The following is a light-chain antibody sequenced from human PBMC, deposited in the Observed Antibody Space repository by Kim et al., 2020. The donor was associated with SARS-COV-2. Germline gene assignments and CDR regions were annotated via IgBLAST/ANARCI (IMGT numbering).Light chain of an antibody. J-gene: IGKJ1*01. CDR3: QQCGSSPWT. V-gene: IGKV3-20*01. CDR2: GAS. CDR1: QSVSSNY. Sequence: EIVLTQSPGTLSLSPGERVTLSCRASQSVSSNYLAWYQQKPGQAPRLLIYGASSRATGIPDRFSGSGSGTDFTLTISRLEPEDFAVYYCQQCGSSPWTFGQGTKLEI.